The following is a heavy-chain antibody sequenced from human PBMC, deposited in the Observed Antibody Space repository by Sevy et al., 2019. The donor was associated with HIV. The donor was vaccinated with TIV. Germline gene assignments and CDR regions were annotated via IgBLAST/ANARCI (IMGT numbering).Heavy chain of an antibody. CDR3: AVHRWGYDSTRGYAFDI. Sequence: ASVKVSCKASGGTFSSYAISWVRQAPGQGLEWMGGIIPIFGTANYAQKFQGRVTITADKSTSTAYMELSSLRSEDTAVYYCAVHRWGYDSTRGYAFDIWCQGTMVTVSS. V-gene: IGHV1-69*06. CDR2: IIPIFGTA. CDR1: GGTFSSYA. D-gene: IGHD3-22*01. J-gene: IGHJ3*02.